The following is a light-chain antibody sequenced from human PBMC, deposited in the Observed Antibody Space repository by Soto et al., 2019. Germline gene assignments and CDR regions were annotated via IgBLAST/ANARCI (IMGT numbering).Light chain of an antibody. J-gene: IGKJ5*01. CDR3: QQYYNVPIT. Sequence: DIQMTQSPSTLSASVGDRVTITCRASQTIIRWLAWYQQKPGKAPKLLIYDASSLESGVPPRFSGSGSGTDFTFTISSLQSEDIATYYCQQYYNVPITFGQGTRLEIK. V-gene: IGKV1-5*01. CDR1: QTIIRW. CDR2: DAS.